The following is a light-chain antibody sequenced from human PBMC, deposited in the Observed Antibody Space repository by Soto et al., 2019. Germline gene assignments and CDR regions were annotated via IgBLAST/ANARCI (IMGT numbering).Light chain of an antibody. CDR3: QQYDSYPRT. CDR1: QSISNW. J-gene: IGKJ1*01. Sequence: DIQMTQSPSTLSASVGDRVTITCRASQSISNWLAWYQQKPGKAPKLLIYKASSLESGVPSRFSGSRSGTEFTLSISSLQPDDFATYYCQQYDSYPRTCGQGTKVEIK. V-gene: IGKV1-5*03. CDR2: KAS.